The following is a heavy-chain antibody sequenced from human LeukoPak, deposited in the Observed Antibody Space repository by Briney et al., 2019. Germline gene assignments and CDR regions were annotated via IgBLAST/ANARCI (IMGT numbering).Heavy chain of an antibody. Sequence: GGSLRLSCTASGFTFSSYAMHWVRQAPGKGLEWVAVISYDGSNKFYADSVKGRFTISRDNSKNTLYLQMNSLRAEDTAVYYCARASGSYYFDYWGQGTLVTVSS. D-gene: IGHD1-26*01. CDR1: GFTFSSYA. V-gene: IGHV3-30*04. CDR3: ARASGSYYFDY. CDR2: ISYDGSNK. J-gene: IGHJ4*02.